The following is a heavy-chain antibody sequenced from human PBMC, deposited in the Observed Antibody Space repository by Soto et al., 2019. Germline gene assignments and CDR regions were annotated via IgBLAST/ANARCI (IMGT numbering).Heavy chain of an antibody. Sequence: QVQLVQSGAEVKKPGSSVSISCKASGGTFSSYAISWVRQAPGQGLEWMGGIIPIFGTENYAQKFQGRVTITADESTSTAYMELSSLRSEDTAVYYCARDRIAGSKYYYGMDVWGQGTTVTVSS. CDR3: ARDRIAGSKYYYGMDV. J-gene: IGHJ6*02. V-gene: IGHV1-69*01. CDR2: IIPIFGTE. CDR1: GGTFSSYA. D-gene: IGHD6-13*01.